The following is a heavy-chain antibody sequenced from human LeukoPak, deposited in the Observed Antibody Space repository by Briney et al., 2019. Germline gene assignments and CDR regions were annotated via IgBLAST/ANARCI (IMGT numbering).Heavy chain of an antibody. CDR3: ARGIVGAFDY. J-gene: IGHJ4*02. V-gene: IGHV4-59*12. CDR1: GGSISSYY. CDR2: IYYSGST. D-gene: IGHD1-26*01. Sequence: SETLSLTCTVSGGSISSYYWSWIRQPPGKGLEWIGYIYYSGSTYYNPSLKSRVTISVDTSKNQFSLKLSSVTAADTAVYYCARGIVGAFDYWGQGTLVTVSS.